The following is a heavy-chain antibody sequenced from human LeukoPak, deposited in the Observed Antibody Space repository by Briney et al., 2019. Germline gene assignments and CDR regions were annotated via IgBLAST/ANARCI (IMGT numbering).Heavy chain of an antibody. CDR3: AREAYYDSSGSYYFDY. J-gene: IGHJ4*02. CDR2: VIPIFGTA. V-gene: IGHV1-69*05. D-gene: IGHD3-22*01. CDR1: GGTFSSYA. Sequence: SVKVSCKASGGTFSSYAISWVRQAPGQGLEWMGGVIPIFGTANYGQKFQGRVTITTDESTSTAYMELSSLRSEDTAVYYCAREAYYDSSGSYYFDYWGQGTLVTVSS.